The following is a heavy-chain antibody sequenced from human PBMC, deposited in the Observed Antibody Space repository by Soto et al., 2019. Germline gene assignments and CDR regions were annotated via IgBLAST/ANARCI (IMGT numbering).Heavy chain of an antibody. CDR1: GGSFSGYY. J-gene: IGHJ6*02. D-gene: IGHD6-19*01. CDR2: INHSGST. V-gene: IGHV4-34*01. CDR3: ARGEGGGWYGGGYYYYGMDV. Sequence: SETLSLTCAVYGGSFSGYYWSWIRQPPGKGLEWIGEINHSGSTNYNPSLKSRVTISVDTSKNQFSLKLSSVTAADTAVYYCARGEGGGWYGGGYYYYGMDVWGQGTTVTVS.